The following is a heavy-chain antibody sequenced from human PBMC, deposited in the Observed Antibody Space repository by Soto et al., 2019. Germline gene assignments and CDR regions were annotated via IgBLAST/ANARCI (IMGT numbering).Heavy chain of an antibody. CDR3: ARIPSLGGTGYYYYGMDV. CDR2: ISSSSSYI. J-gene: IGHJ6*02. Sequence: GGSLRLSCAASGFTFSSYSMNWVRQAPGKGLEWVSSISSSSSYIYYADSVKGRFTISRDNAKNSLYLQMNSLRAEDTAVYYCARIPSLGGTGYYYYGMDVWAKGPRSPSP. V-gene: IGHV3-21*01. CDR1: GFTFSSYS. D-gene: IGHD3-16*01.